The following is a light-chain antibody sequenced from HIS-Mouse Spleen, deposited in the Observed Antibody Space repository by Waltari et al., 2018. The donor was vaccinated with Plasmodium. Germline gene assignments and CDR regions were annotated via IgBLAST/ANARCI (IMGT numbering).Light chain of an antibody. CDR3: AAWDDSLNGGV. V-gene: IGLV1-44*01. CDR1: ISSIGSNT. Sequence: QSVLTQPPSASGTPGQRVTISWSGSISSIGSNTVNWYQQLPGTAPKRLIYSNTELPSWVPDRSSGSKAGTSCSLAISGLQSEDEAHYYCAAWDDSLNGGVFAGGTKLTVL. CDR2: SNT. J-gene: IGLJ2*01.